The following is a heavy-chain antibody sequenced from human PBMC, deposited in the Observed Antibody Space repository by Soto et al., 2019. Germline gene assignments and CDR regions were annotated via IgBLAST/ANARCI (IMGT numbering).Heavy chain of an antibody. D-gene: IGHD3-22*01. J-gene: IGHJ4*02. CDR2: IYSGGST. V-gene: IGHV3-53*01. Sequence: GGSLRLSCAASGFTVSSNYMSWVRQAPGKGLEWVSVIYSGGSTYYADSVKGRFTISRDNSKNTLYLQMNSLRAEDTAVYYCARMATYYYDSSGNRLDYWGQGTLVTVSP. CDR1: GFTVSSNY. CDR3: ARMATYYYDSSGNRLDY.